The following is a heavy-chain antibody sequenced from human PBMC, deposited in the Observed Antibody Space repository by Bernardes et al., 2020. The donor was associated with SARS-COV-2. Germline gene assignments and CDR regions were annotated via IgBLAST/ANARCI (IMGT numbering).Heavy chain of an antibody. Sequence: SETLSLTCTVSGGSLSSNTYYWGWIPQPKGKELEWIMSHYYSRSTYYNPSLKSRVTISIDTSRNQFSLKLSSVTAADTAVYYCGRRGFYFDYWGQGTLVTVTS. CDR1: GGSLSSNTYY. CDR2: HYYSRST. CDR3: GRRGFYFDY. J-gene: IGHJ4*02. D-gene: IGHD3-16*01. V-gene: IGHV4-39*01.